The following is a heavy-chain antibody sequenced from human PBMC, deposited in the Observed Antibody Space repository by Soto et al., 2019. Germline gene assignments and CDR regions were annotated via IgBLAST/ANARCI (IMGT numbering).Heavy chain of an antibody. V-gene: IGHV4-4*02. D-gene: IGHD6-13*01. J-gene: IGHJ5*02. CDR1: GDSINNSHW. CDR3: AKEGNSSPARGPNWFDP. CDR2: TYHSGTT. Sequence: QVQLQESGPRLVQPSGTLSLTCAVSGDSINNSHWWRWFRQTPGKGLEWIGETYHSGTTNYNPTFETRVTISIDKSKNNFFLKRNCVTAADTAVYYCAKEGNSSPARGPNWFDPWGQGTLVTVSS.